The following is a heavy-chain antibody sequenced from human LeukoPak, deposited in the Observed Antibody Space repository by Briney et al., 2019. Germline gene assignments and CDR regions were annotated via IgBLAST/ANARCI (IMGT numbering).Heavy chain of an antibody. D-gene: IGHD1-26*01. J-gene: IGHJ4*02. CDR2: INPNTGCT. Sequence: ASVKVSCKASGYTFTDYYMHWVRQAPGQGLEWMGRINPNTGCTNYAQRFQGRVTITRDTSISTAYMDLSSLRSDDTAVYYCARDSTWENDYWGQGTLVTVSS. CDR3: ARDSTWENDY. V-gene: IGHV1-2*06. CDR1: GYTFTDYY.